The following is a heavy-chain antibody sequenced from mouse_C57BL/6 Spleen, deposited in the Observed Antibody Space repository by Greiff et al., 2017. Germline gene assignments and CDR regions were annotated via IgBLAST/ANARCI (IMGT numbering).Heavy chain of an antibody. Sequence: QVQLKQPGAELVMPGASVKLSCKASGYTFTSYWMHWVKQRPGQGLEWIGEIDPSDSYTNYNQKFKGKSTLTVDKSSSTAYMQLSSLTSEDSAVYYCARSEPLYGSSHWYFDVWGTGTTVTVSS. CDR2: IDPSDSYT. D-gene: IGHD1-1*01. CDR1: GYTFTSYW. V-gene: IGHV1-69*01. CDR3: ARSEPLYGSSHWYFDV. J-gene: IGHJ1*03.